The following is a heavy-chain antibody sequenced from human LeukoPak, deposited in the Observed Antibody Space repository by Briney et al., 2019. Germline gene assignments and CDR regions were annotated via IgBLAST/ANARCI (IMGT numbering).Heavy chain of an antibody. CDR1: GFTVSSNY. CDR2: IYSGGST. V-gene: IGHV3-66*01. D-gene: IGHD3-10*01. J-gene: IGHJ4*02. CDR3: ARARYYYGSGSYYNWAYFDY. Sequence: HPGGSLRLSCAASGFTVSSNYMSWVRQAPGKGLEWVSVIYSGGSTYYADSVKGRFTISRDNSKNTLYLQMNSLRAEDTAVYYCARARYYYGSGSYYNWAYFDYWGQGTLVTVSS.